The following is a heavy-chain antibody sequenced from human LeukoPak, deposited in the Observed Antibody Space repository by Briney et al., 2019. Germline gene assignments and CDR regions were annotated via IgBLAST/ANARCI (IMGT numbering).Heavy chain of an antibody. Sequence: GGSLRLSCAASGFTFSSYAMSWVRQAPGKGLEWVSAISGSGSSTYYADSVKGRFTISRDNSKNTLYLQMNSLRAEDTAVYYCAKDFRSSSWYHWGQGTLVTVSS. CDR1: GFTFSSYA. V-gene: IGHV3-23*01. CDR3: AKDFRSSSWYH. CDR2: ISGSGSST. D-gene: IGHD6-13*01. J-gene: IGHJ4*02.